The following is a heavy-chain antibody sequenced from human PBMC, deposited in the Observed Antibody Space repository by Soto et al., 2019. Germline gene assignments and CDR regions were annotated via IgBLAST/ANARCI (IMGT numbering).Heavy chain of an antibody. CDR3: ARALIYDSSGYYFYYFDY. V-gene: IGHV3-30-3*01. CDR1: GFTFSSYA. CDR2: ISYDGSNK. Sequence: ESGGGVVQPGRSLRLSCAASGFTFSSYAMHWVRQAPGKGLEWVAVISYDGSNKYYADSVKGRFTISRDNSKNTLYLQMNSLRAEDTAVYYCARALIYDSSGYYFYYFDYWGQGTLVTVSS. D-gene: IGHD3-22*01. J-gene: IGHJ4*02.